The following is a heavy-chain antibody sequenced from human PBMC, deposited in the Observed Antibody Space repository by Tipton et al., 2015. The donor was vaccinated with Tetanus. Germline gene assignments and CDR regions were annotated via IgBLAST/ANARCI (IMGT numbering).Heavy chain of an antibody. V-gene: IGHV4-39*07. J-gene: IGHJ6*02. D-gene: IGHD3-10*01. Sequence: TLSLTCTVSGGSISSSSYYWGWIRQPPGKGLEWIGSAYYSGSTYYNPSLKSRVTLSLDTTKKQVSLKLSSVTAADTAVYYCARGDYYGSGTYDVWGQGTTVTVPS. CDR2: AYYSGST. CDR1: GGSISSSSYY. CDR3: ARGDYYGSGTYDV.